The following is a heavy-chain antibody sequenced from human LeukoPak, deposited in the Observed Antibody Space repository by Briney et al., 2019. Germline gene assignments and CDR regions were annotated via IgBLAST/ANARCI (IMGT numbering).Heavy chain of an antibody. CDR2: IYSGGST. J-gene: IGHJ4*02. V-gene: IGHV3-66*01. CDR3: AKAKGGMYYDILTGYYRVNY. Sequence: GGSLRLSCAASGFTVSSNYMSWVRQAPGKGLEWVSVIYSGGSTYYADSVKGRFTISRDNSKNTLYLQMNSLRAEDTAVYYCAKAKGGMYYDILTGYYRVNYWGQGTLVTVSS. CDR1: GFTVSSNY. D-gene: IGHD3-9*01.